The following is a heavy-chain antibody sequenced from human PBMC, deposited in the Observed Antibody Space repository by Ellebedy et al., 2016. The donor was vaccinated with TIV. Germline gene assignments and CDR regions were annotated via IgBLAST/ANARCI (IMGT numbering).Heavy chain of an antibody. Sequence: PGGSLRLSCAASGFTFSSYGMHWVRQAPGKGLEWVAVISYDGSNEYYADSVRGRVTISRDSSKNTLYLQMNSLRAEDTAVYYCVRETFDHWGQGTLVSVSS. CDR3: VRETFDH. CDR2: ISYDGSNE. J-gene: IGHJ4*02. V-gene: IGHV3-30*03. CDR1: GFTFSSYG.